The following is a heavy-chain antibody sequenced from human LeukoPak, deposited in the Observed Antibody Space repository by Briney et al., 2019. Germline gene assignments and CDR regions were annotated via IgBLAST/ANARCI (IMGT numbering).Heavy chain of an antibody. J-gene: IGHJ5*02. V-gene: IGHV4-59*12. CDR1: GGSISSYY. Sequence: PSETLSLTCTVSGGSISSYYWSWIRQPPGKGLEWIGYIYYSGSTNYNPSLKSRVTISVDRSKNQFSLTLTSATAPDPAVYYRARGGGFSGDYDPRFDPWGQGPLVPVSS. CDR2: IYYSGST. D-gene: IGHD4-17*01. CDR3: ARGGGFSGDYDPRFDP.